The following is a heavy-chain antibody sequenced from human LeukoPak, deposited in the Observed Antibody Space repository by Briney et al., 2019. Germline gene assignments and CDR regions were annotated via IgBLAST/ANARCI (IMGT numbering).Heavy chain of an antibody. CDR3: ARDSYYDSSGYYYGNWFDP. CDR1: GFTFSSYS. D-gene: IGHD3-22*01. V-gene: IGHV3-48*04. J-gene: IGHJ5*02. Sequence: GGSLRLSCAASGFTFSSYSMNWVRQAPGKGLEWGSYISSSSSTIYYADSVKGRFTISRDNAKNSLYLQMNSLRAEDTAVYYCARDSYYDSSGYYYGNWFDPWGQGTLVTVSS. CDR2: ISSSSSTI.